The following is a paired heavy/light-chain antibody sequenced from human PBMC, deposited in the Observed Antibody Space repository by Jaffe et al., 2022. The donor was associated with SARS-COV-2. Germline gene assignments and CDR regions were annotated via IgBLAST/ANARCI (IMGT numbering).Heavy chain of an antibody. J-gene: IGHJ6*02. D-gene: IGHD1-26*01. CDR3: AKGGSYYSPTQYYYYGMDV. CDR2: ISGSGGST. Sequence: EVQLLESGGGLVQPGGSLRLSCAASGFTFSSYAMSWVRQAPGKGLEWVSAISGSGGSTYYADSVKGRFTISRDNSKNTLYLQMNSLRAEDTAVYYCAKGGSYYSPTQYYYYGMDVWGQGTTVTVSS. CDR1: GFTFSSYA. V-gene: IGHV3-23*01.
Light chain of an antibody. V-gene: IGKV2-28*01. CDR3: MQALQTRWG. J-gene: IGKJ2*03. CDR2: LGS. Sequence: DIVMTQSPLSLPVTPGEPASISCRSSQSLLHSNGYNYLDWYLQKPGQSPQLLIYLGSNRASGVPDRFSGSGSGTDFTLKISRVEAEDVGVYYCMQALQTRWGFGQGTKLEIK. CDR1: QSLLHSNGYNY.